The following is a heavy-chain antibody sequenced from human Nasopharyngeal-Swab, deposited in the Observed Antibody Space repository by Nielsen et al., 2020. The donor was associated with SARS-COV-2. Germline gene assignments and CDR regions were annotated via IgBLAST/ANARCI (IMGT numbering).Heavy chain of an antibody. D-gene: IGHD1-26*01. J-gene: IGHJ4*02. V-gene: IGHV1-18*01. CDR1: GYTFTSYG. CDR3: ARDTDSGRPWDY. Sequence: ASVKVSCQASGYTFTSYGISWVRQAPGQGLEWMGWISAYNGNTNYAQKLQGRVTMTTDTSTSTAYMELRSLKYDDTAVYYCARDTDSGRPWDYWGQGTLVTVAS. CDR2: ISAYNGNT.